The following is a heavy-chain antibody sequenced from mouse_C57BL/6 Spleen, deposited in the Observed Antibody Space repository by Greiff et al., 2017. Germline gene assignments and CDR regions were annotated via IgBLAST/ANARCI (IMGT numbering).Heavy chain of an antibody. CDR3: ARSRRGNDAMDY. Sequence: QVQLQQPGAELVKPGASVKLSCKASGYTFTSYWMHWVKQRPGQGLEWIGRIHPNSGSTNYNEKFKSKATLTVDKSSSTAYMQLSSLTSEYSAVYYCARSRRGNDAMDYWGQGTSVTVSS. D-gene: IGHD2-1*01. CDR2: IHPNSGST. J-gene: IGHJ4*01. CDR1: GYTFTSYW. V-gene: IGHV1-64*01.